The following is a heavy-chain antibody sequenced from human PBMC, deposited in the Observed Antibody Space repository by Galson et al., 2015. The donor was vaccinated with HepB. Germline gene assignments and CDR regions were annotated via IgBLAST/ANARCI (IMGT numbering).Heavy chain of an antibody. Sequence: SLRLSCAASGFTFSSYAMHWVRQAPGKGLEWVAVISYDGSNKYYADSVKGRFTISRDNSKNTLYLQMNSLRAEDTAVYYCARDGGGWYGDHYFDYWGQGTLVTVSS. CDR1: GFTFSSYA. D-gene: IGHD2-15*01. CDR2: ISYDGSNK. J-gene: IGHJ4*02. V-gene: IGHV3-30*04. CDR3: ARDGGGWYGDHYFDY.